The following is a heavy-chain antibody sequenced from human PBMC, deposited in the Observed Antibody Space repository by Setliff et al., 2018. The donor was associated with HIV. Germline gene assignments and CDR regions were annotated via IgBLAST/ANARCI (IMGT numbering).Heavy chain of an antibody. Sequence: SVKVSCKASGGTFSSYAISWVRQAPGQGLEWMGGIIPIIGITNQSQKFQGRVTITADKSTNTAYMELSSLRSEDTAVYYCARVSIAASGPLNWFDPWGQGALVTVSS. V-gene: IGHV1-69*10. D-gene: IGHD6-13*01. CDR2: IIPIIGIT. CDR3: ARVSIAASGPLNWFDP. J-gene: IGHJ5*02. CDR1: GGTFSSYA.